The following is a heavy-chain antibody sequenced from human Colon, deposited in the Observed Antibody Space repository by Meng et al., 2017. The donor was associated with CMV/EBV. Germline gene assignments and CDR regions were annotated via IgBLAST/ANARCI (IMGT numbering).Heavy chain of an antibody. V-gene: IGHV3-74*01. D-gene: IGHD1-1*01. Sequence: EVQVVGSGGGLIQPGWSLRLSCVVSGFSSHDFWVDWARLAPGKGRVWVSRINSGGASISYADSVKGRFTISGDNAKNNVYLQMNSLRDEDTAVYYCLKLPQGYWGQGTLVTVSS. CDR1: GFSSHDFW. CDR3: LKLPQGY. J-gene: IGHJ4*02. CDR2: INSGGASI.